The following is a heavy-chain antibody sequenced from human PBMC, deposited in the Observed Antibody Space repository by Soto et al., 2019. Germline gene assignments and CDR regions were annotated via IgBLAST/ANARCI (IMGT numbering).Heavy chain of an antibody. CDR1: GGSISSSSYY. J-gene: IGHJ4*02. CDR3: ARDSSSWYRENYFDY. D-gene: IGHD6-13*01. Sequence: PSETLSLTCTVSGGSISSSSYYWGWIRQPPGKGLEWIGSIYYSGSTYYNPSLKSRVTISVDTSKNQFSLKLSSVTAADTAVYYCARDSSSWYRENYFDYWGQGTLVTVSS. CDR2: IYYSGST. V-gene: IGHV4-39*02.